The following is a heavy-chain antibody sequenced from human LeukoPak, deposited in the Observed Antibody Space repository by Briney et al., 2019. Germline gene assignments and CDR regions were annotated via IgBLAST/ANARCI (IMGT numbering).Heavy chain of an antibody. D-gene: IGHD5-18*01. V-gene: IGHV3-15*01. CDR1: GFTFSNAW. Sequence: GGSLRLSCAASGFTFSNAWMSWVRQAPGKGLEWVGRIKSKTDGGTTDYAASVKGRFTISRDDSKNTLYLQMNSLKTEDTAVSYCTTVWIQLWSTDYWGQGTLVTVSS. J-gene: IGHJ4*02. CDR3: TTVWIQLWSTDY. CDR2: IKSKTDGGTT.